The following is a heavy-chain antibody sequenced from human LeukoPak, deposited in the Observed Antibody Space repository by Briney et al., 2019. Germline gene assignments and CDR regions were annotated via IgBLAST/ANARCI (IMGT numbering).Heavy chain of an antibody. D-gene: IGHD3-3*01. V-gene: IGHV1-8*01. J-gene: IGHJ6*03. Sequence: ASVKVSCKASGYTFTSYDINWVRQATGQGLEWMGWMNPNSGNTGYAQKFQGRVTMTRNTSISTAYMELSSLRSEDTAVYYCARGLRKSGGITIFGVVIPNYYYYYMDVWSKGTTVTVSS. CDR2: MNPNSGNT. CDR3: ARGLRKSGGITIFGVVIPNYYYYYMDV. CDR1: GYTFTSYD.